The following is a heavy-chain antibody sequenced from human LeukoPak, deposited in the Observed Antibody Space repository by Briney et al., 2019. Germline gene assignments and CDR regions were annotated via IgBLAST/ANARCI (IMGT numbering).Heavy chain of an antibody. CDR2: ISGSGGST. CDR3: ARDRVGGSYVFDI. Sequence: GGSLRLSCAASGFTFSTYAMGWVRQAPGKGLEWVSGISGSGGSTYYADYVKGRFTISRDNAKKSLYLQMNSLRAEDTAVYYCARDRVGGSYVFDIWGQGTMVTVSS. V-gene: IGHV3-23*01. CDR1: GFTFSTYA. D-gene: IGHD1-26*01. J-gene: IGHJ3*02.